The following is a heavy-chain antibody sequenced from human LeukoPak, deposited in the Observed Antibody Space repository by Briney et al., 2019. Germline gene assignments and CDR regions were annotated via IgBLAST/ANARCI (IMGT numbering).Heavy chain of an antibody. D-gene: IGHD3-22*01. Sequence: GGSLRLSCAASGFTFSTYAMSWVCQAPGKGLEWVSGINGGGGSTYYADSVEGRFTISRDFSKNTVFLHMNSLRAEDTAMYYCARGDDSGYYDYFDYWGQGALVTVSS. CDR2: INGGGGST. CDR1: GFTFSTYA. CDR3: ARGDDSGYYDYFDY. V-gene: IGHV3-23*01. J-gene: IGHJ4*02.